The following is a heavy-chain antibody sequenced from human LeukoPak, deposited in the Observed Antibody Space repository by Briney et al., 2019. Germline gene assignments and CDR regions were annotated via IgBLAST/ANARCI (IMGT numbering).Heavy chain of an antibody. J-gene: IGHJ5*02. D-gene: IGHD2-21*01. CDR2: IYSGGST. CDR3: VRERGFLQGDHWFDP. Sequence: GGSLRLSCAASGFTVRRNYMSWVRQAPGRGLEWVSVIYSGGSTYYADSVKGRFTISRDNSKNTLYLQTNSLRAEDTAVYYCVRERGFLQGDHWFDPWGQGTLVTVSS. V-gene: IGHV3-53*01. CDR1: GFTVRRNY.